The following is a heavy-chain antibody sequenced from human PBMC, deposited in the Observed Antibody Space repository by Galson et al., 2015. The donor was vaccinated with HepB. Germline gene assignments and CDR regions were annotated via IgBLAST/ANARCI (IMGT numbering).Heavy chain of an antibody. J-gene: IGHJ4*02. CDR1: GFTFSSYA. V-gene: IGHV3-30*04. CDR2: IANDGSNK. Sequence: SLRLSCAASGFTFSSYAMNWVRQAPGKGLEWVSDIANDGSNKYYADPVKGRFTISRDNSKNTLYLQMNSLRAEDTAVYYCARDYFLSGHHPGFDYWGQGTLVAVS. CDR3: ARDYFLSGHHPGFDY. D-gene: IGHD2/OR15-2a*01.